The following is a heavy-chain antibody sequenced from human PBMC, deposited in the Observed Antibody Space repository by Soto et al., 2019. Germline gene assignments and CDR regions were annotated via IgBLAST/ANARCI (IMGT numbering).Heavy chain of an antibody. CDR2: ISPYNGNT. CDR1: GYSFTSYG. D-gene: IGHD3-3*01. CDR3: ARDFGSDLSAPGAVFDY. Sequence: QVQLVQSGGEVMQPGASVKVSCKASGYSFTSYGISWVRQAPGQGLEWMGWISPYNGNTKYAQNFQGRVTMTTDTSTYTAYMEMRSLRSDDPAVYYCARDFGSDLSAPGAVFDYWGQGTLGTVSS. V-gene: IGHV1-18*04. J-gene: IGHJ4*02.